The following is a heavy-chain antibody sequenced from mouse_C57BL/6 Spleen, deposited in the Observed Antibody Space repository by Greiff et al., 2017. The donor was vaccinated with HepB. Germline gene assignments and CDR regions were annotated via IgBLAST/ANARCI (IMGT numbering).Heavy chain of an antibody. V-gene: IGHV1-55*01. CDR3: ARGYYRDWYFDV. CDR2: IYPGSGST. J-gene: IGHJ1*03. CDR1: GYTFTSYW. Sequence: VQLQQPGAELVKPGASVKLSCKASGYTFTSYWMQWVKQRPGQGLEWIGDIYPGSGSTKYNEKFKSKATLTVDTSSSTAYMQLSSLTSEDSAVYYCARGYYRDWYFDVWGTGTTVTVSS. D-gene: IGHD2-14*01.